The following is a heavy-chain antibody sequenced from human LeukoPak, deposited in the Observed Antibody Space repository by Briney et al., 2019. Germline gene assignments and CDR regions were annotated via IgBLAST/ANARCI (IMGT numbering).Heavy chain of an antibody. D-gene: IGHD6-13*01. CDR3: AKQREGSSWSPDY. Sequence: PGGSLRLSCAASGFSFSSYGMHWVRQAPGKGLEWVAVISYDESTKYYAESVKGRFTISKDNSKNTLYLQMNSLRAEDTAIYYCAKQREGSSWSPDYWGQGILVTVSS. CDR2: ISYDESTK. V-gene: IGHV3-30*18. CDR1: GFSFSSYG. J-gene: IGHJ4*02.